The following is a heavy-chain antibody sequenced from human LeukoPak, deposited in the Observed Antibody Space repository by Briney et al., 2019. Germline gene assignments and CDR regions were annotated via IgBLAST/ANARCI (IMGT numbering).Heavy chain of an antibody. J-gene: IGHJ4*02. V-gene: IGHV3-30*18. D-gene: IGHD6-19*01. CDR3: AKALSRNSGWYYFDY. CDR2: ISYDGSNE. CDR1: GFTLSSYG. Sequence: GGSLRLSCAVSGFTLSSYGMHWVRQAPGKGLEWVAVISYDGSNEYYADSVKGRFTISRDNSKNTLYLQMNSLRAEDTAVYYCAKALSRNSGWYYFDYWGQGTLVTVSS.